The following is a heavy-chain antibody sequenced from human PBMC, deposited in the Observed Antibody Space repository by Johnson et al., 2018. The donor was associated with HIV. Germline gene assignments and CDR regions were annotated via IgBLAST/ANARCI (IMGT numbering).Heavy chain of an antibody. V-gene: IGHV3-11*01. J-gene: IGHJ3*02. CDR2: ISSSGSTI. CDR1: GFTFSDYY. CDR3: ARNGLIPAAKGVAFDI. Sequence: QVQLVESGGGVVQPGRSLRLSCAASGFTFSDYYMSWIRQAPGKGLEWVSYISSSGSTIYYADSVKGRFTISRDNAKNSLYLQMNSLRAEDTAVYYCARNGLIPAAKGVAFDIWGHGTTVTVSS. D-gene: IGHD2-2*01.